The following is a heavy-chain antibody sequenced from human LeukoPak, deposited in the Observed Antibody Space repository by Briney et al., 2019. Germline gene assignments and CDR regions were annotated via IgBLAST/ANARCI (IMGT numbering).Heavy chain of an antibody. V-gene: IGHV3-30*04. CDR3: ARDPSFSRGFNFVLSS. CDR1: GFTFDTYS. J-gene: IGHJ5*02. CDR2: ISHDGRGK. Sequence: GGSLILSCAASGFTFDTYSFHWVRRAPGKGLEWVALISHDGRGKYYADAVKGRFTISRDDAKNTLSLQMSSLRAEDTSLYYCARDPSFSRGFNFVLSSWGQGTLVTVSS. D-gene: IGHD5-24*01.